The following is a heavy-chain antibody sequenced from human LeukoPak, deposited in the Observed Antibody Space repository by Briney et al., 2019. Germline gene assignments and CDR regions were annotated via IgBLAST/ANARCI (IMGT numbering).Heavy chain of an antibody. D-gene: IGHD2-15*01. V-gene: IGHV3-48*01. J-gene: IGHJ4*02. Sequence: GGSLRLSCAASGFTFSSYSMNWVRQAPGKGLEWVSYISSSSSTIYYADSVKGRFTISRDNAKNSLYLQMNSLRAEDTAVYYCARDLSVVVVAATFDYWGQGTLVTVSS. CDR3: ARDLSVVVVAATFDY. CDR2: ISSSSSTI. CDR1: GFTFSSYS.